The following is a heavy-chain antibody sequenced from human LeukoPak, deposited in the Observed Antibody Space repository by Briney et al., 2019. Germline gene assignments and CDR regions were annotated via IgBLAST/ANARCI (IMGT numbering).Heavy chain of an antibody. V-gene: IGHV3-13*01. Sequence: GGSLRLSCAASGFTFSDYDMHWVRQPTGKRLEWVSVIGIAGDTYYSGSVKDRFTISREDAKNSLYLQMNSLRAGDTAVYYCARAMAGTFFDYWGQGTLVTVSS. D-gene: IGHD6-19*01. J-gene: IGHJ4*02. CDR2: IGIAGDT. CDR3: ARAMAGTFFDY. CDR1: GFTFSDYD.